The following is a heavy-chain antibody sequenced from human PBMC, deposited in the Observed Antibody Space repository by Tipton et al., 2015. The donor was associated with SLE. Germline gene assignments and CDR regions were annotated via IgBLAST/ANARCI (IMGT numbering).Heavy chain of an antibody. CDR2: IYFDGSSA. Sequence: SLRLSCVASGYTFSTKWMDWVRQAPGKGLVWVSRIYFDGSSANYADSVRGRFTISRDNSKNTLSLQLNTLRADDTAIYYCAKDRYCGGGTCFASYFDLWGQGTPVTVSS. CDR1: GYTFSTKW. V-gene: IGHV3-74*01. D-gene: IGHD2-21*01. J-gene: IGHJ4*02. CDR3: AKDRYCGGGTCFASYFDL.